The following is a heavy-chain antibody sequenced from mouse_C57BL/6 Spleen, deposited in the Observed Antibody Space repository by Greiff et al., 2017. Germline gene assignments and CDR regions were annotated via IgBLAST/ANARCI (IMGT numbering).Heavy chain of an antibody. CDR1: GFSLSTSGMG. CDR3: ARSYYGNYDGYFGV. V-gene: IGHV8-12*01. D-gene: IGHD2-1*01. Sequence: QVTLKESGPGILQPSQTLSLTCSFSGFSLSTSGMGVSWIRQPSGKGLEWLAHIYWDDDKRDNPSRKSRLTISKDTSRNQVFLKITSVDTADTATYYCARSYYGNYDGYFGVWGTGTTVTVSS. J-gene: IGHJ1*03. CDR2: IYWDDDK.